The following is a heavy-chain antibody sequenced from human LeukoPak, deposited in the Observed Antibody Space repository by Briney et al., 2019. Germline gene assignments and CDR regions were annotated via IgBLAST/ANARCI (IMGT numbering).Heavy chain of an antibody. Sequence: PGGSLRLSCAASGFTFSSDWMHWVRQAPGKGLVWVSRINSDGNITTYADSVKGRFTISRDNAKNTLYLQMNSLTAEDTAVYYCVREYTSSSGRAFDYWGQGTLVTVSS. V-gene: IGHV3-74*01. D-gene: IGHD6-6*01. CDR1: GFTFSSDW. J-gene: IGHJ4*02. CDR3: VREYTSSSGRAFDY. CDR2: INSDGNIT.